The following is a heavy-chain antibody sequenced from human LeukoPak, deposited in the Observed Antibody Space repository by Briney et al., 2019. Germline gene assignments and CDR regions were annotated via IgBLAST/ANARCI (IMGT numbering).Heavy chain of an antibody. CDR2: IYYSGST. D-gene: IGHD3-16*02. CDR3: ARAQGIMITFGGVIAPYYFDY. J-gene: IGHJ4*02. V-gene: IGHV4-31*03. Sequence: SETLSLTCTVSGGSISSNGYYWSWIRQHPGKGLEWIGNIYYSGSTYYNPSLKSRVTISVDTSKNQFSLKLSSVTAADTAVYYCARAQGIMITFGGVIAPYYFDYWGQGTLVTVSS. CDR1: GGSISSNGYY.